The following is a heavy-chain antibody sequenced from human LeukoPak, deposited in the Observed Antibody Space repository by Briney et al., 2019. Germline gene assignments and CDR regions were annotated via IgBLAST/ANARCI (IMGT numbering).Heavy chain of an antibody. Sequence: PGRSLRLSCAASGFTFSSYGMHWVRQAPGKGLEWVAVISYDGSNKYYADSVKGRFTISRDNSKNTLYLQMNSLRAEDTAVYYCATLNSFGEFNYFDYWGQGTLVTVSS. CDR3: ATLNSFGEFNYFDY. CDR2: ISYDGSNK. CDR1: GFTFSSYG. J-gene: IGHJ4*02. V-gene: IGHV3-30*03. D-gene: IGHD3-10*01.